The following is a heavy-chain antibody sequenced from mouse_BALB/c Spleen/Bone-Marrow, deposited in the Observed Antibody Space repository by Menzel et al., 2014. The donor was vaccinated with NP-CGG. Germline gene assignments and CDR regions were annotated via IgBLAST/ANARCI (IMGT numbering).Heavy chain of an antibody. V-gene: IGHV2-9*02. CDR2: IWAAGST. CDR1: GFSFTSYG. CDR3: ARDYYGSSYFDY. D-gene: IGHD1-1*01. Sequence: VQLQQSGPGLVAPSQSLSITCTVSGFSFTSYGVHWVRQPPGKGLEWLGVIWAAGSTNYNSALMSRLSISKDNSKSQVFLKMNSLQTDDTAMYYCARDYYGSSYFDYWGQGTTLTVSS. J-gene: IGHJ2*01.